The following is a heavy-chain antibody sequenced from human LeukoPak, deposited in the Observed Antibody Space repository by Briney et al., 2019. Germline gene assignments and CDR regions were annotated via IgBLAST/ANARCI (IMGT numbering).Heavy chain of an antibody. CDR3: ARASGGSGGLPAY. D-gene: IGHD2-15*01. Sequence: GASVKVSCKASGYSFINNGINWVRQAPGQGLEWMGWISPYNGNTNFAQKLQGRVTMTRDTSINTAYMDLSRLRSDDTAVYYCARASGGSGGLPAYWGQGTLVTVSS. J-gene: IGHJ4*02. CDR2: ISPYNGNT. CDR1: GYSFINNG. V-gene: IGHV1-18*01.